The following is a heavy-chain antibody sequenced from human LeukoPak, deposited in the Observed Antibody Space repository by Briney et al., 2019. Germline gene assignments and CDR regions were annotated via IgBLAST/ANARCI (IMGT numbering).Heavy chain of an antibody. V-gene: IGHV3-30*18. CDR2: ISYDGSNK. CDR1: GFTFSSYG. D-gene: IGHD6-19*01. Sequence: GGSLRLSCAASGFTFSSYGMHWVRQAPGKGLEWVAVISYDGSNKYYADSVKGRFTISRDNSKNTLYLQMNSLRAEDTAVYYCAKDVGIAVAPDAFDIWGQGTIVTVSS. CDR3: AKDVGIAVAPDAFDI. J-gene: IGHJ3*02.